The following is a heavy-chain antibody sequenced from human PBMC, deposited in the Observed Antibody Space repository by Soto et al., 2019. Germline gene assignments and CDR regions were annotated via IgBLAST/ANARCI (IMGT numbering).Heavy chain of an antibody. CDR3: ARAVVGGWYYY. CDR1: GGSISSYY. D-gene: IGHD6-19*01. Sequence: SETLSLTCTVSGGSISSYYWSWIRQPPGKGLEWIGYIYYRGSTNYNPSLKSRVTISVDKSKNQFSLKLSSVTAAAAAVYYCARAVVGGWYYYWGQGTLVTVSS. CDR2: IYYRGST. J-gene: IGHJ4*02. V-gene: IGHV4-59*12.